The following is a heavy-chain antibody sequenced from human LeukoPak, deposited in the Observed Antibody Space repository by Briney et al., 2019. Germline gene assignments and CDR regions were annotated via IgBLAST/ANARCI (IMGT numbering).Heavy chain of an antibody. D-gene: IGHD3-10*01. CDR2: IRYDGSNK. V-gene: IGHV3-30*02. CDR1: GFTFSSYG. J-gene: IGHJ4*02. Sequence: GGSLRLSCAASGFTFSSYGMHWVRQAPAKGLEWVAFIRYDGSNKYYADSVKGRFTISRDNSKNTLYLQMNSLRAEDTAVYYCAKGQYYYGSGRWYWGQGTLVTVSS. CDR3: AKGQYYYGSGRWY.